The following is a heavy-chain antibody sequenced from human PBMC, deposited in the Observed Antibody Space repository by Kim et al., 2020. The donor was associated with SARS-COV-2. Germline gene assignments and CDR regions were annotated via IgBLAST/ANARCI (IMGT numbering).Heavy chain of an antibody. V-gene: IGHV3-21*01. J-gene: IGHJ6*02. CDR2: ISSSSSYI. Sequence: GGSLRLSCAASGFTFSSYSMNWVRQAPGKGLEWVSSISSSSSYIYYADSVKGRFTISRDNAKNSLYLQMNSLRAEDTAVYYCAREQGWFGELLSNYYYYGMDVWGQGTTVTVSS. CDR3: AREQGWFGELLSNYYYYGMDV. D-gene: IGHD3-10*01. CDR1: GFTFSSYS.